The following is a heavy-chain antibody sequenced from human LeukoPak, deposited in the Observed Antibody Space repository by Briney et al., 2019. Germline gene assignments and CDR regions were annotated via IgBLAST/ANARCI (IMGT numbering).Heavy chain of an antibody. CDR1: GFTFRIYA. CDR2: ISGSDAST. D-gene: IGHD3-3*01. CDR3: ARRGSEWNSYFYPMDV. Sequence: GGTLRLSCAASGFTFRIYAMSWVRQAPGKGLEWVSGISGSDASTFYADSVMGRFTISRDNSMNTLYLQMNNVRAEDAAIYFCARRGSEWNSYFYPMDVWGQGTTVTVSS. J-gene: IGHJ6*02. V-gene: IGHV3-23*01.